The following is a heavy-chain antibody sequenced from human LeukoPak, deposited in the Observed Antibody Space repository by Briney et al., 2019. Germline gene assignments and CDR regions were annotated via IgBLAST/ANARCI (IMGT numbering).Heavy chain of an antibody. J-gene: IGHJ4*02. V-gene: IGHV4-59*01. Sequence: SETLSLTCTASGGSISSYYWSWIRQPPGKGLEWIGYIYYSGSTNYNPSLKSRVTISVDTSKNQFSLKLSSVTAADTAVYYCARGRYSGSYNDYWGQGTLVTVSS. CDR3: ARGRYSGSYNDY. CDR2: IYYSGST. CDR1: GGSISSYY. D-gene: IGHD1-26*01.